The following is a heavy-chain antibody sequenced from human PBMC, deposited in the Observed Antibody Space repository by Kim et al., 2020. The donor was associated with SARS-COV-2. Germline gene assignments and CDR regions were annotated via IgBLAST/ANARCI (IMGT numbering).Heavy chain of an antibody. D-gene: IGHD3-10*01. CDR3: ATDHYYGSGSYFY. V-gene: IGHV1-24*01. Sequence: YAQKFQGRVTMTEDTSTDTAYMELSSLRSEDTAVYYCATDHYYGSGSYFYWGQGTLVTVSS. J-gene: IGHJ4*02.